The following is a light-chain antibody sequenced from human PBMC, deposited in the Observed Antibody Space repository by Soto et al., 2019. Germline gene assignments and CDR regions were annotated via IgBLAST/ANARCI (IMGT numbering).Light chain of an antibody. V-gene: IGLV1-40*01. CDR2: GNS. Sequence: QSVLTQPPSVSGAPGQRVTISCTGSSSNIGAAYAVHWYQQLPGTAPKLLIYGNSNRPSGVPDRFSGSKSGTSASLAITGLQAEDEADYSCHSYDISLSASVFGGGTKVTVL. CDR1: SSNIGAAYA. CDR3: HSYDISLSASV. J-gene: IGLJ3*02.